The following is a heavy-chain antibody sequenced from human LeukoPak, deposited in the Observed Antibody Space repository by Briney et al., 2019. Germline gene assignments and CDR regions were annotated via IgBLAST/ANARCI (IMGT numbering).Heavy chain of an antibody. J-gene: IGHJ5*02. CDR1: GFTFSSYW. Sequence: GGSLRLSCAASGFTFSSYWMSWVRQAPGKGLEWVANIKQDGSEKYYVDSVKGRFTISRDNAKNSLYLQMNSLRAEDTAVYYCARQKASGGKTFNWFDPWGQGTLVIVSS. D-gene: IGHD2-15*01. CDR3: ARQKASGGKTFNWFDP. V-gene: IGHV3-7*03. CDR2: IKQDGSEK.